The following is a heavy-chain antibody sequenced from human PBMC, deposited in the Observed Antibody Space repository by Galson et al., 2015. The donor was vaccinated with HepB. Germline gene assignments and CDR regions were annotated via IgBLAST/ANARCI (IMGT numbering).Heavy chain of an antibody. CDR1: GDSVSSGAHS. V-gene: IGHV4-30-4*07. CDR2: IYRRRTT. Sequence: TLSLTCAVSGDSVSSGAHSWSWIRQPPGKRLKWIGFIYRRRTTYYNPSLKSRVTISLDSSKNHFSLRLRSVTAADTAVYYCARGSYSGYDFDFDYWGQGTLVTVSS. CDR3: ARGSYSGYDFDFDY. J-gene: IGHJ4*02. D-gene: IGHD5-12*01.